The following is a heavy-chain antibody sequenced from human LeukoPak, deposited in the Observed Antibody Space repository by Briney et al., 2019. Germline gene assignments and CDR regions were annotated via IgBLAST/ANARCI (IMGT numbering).Heavy chain of an antibody. CDR1: GGSIGSHLFY. CDR2: IYYSGST. D-gene: IGHD3-10*01. V-gene: IGHV4-39*01. J-gene: IGHJ6*03. CDR3: ADMVRGVIVGPNFYSYYMDV. Sequence: SETLSLTCTVSGGSIGSHLFYWAWIRQPPGKGLEWIGSIYYSGSTYYNPSLKSRVTMSVDTSKNQFSVKLTSVTAADTAVYFCADMVRGVIVGPNFYSYYMDVWGKGATVTVS.